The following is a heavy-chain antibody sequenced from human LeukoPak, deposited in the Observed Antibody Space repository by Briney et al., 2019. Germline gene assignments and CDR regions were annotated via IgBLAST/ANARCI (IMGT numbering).Heavy chain of an antibody. CDR1: GFTFSNAW. J-gene: IGHJ4*02. CDR3: SYYYDGSAYANFDY. CDR2: IKSKIDGGTT. Sequence: GGSLRLSCAASGFTFSNAWMNWVRQAPGKGLEWVGRIKSKIDGGTTDYAAPGKGRFTISRDDSKNTLYLQMNSLKTEDTAMYYCSYYYDGSAYANFDYWGQGTLVTVSS. D-gene: IGHD3-22*01. V-gene: IGHV3-15*01.